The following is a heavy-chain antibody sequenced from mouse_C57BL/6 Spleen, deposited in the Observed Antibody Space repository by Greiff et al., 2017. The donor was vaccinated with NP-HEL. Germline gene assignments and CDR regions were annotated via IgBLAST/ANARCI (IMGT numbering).Heavy chain of an antibody. V-gene: IGHV1-52*01. J-gene: IGHJ2*01. CDR2: IDPSDSET. D-gene: IGHD2-1*01. CDR3: ARWGNYESYFDY. CDR1: GYTFTSYW. Sequence: QVQLQQPGAELVRPGSSVKLSCKASGYTFTSYWMHWVKQRPIQGLEWIGNIDPSDSETHYNQKFKDKATLTVDKSSSTAYMQLSSLTSEDSAVYYCARWGNYESYFDYWGQGTTLTVSS.